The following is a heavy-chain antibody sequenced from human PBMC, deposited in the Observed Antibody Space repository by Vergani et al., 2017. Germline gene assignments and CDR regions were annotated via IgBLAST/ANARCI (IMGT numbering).Heavy chain of an antibody. CDR2: IYYSGNT. Sequence: QVQLQESGPGLVKPSETLSLTCTVSGGSISSYYWSWIRQPPGKGLEWIGYIYYSGNTNYNPSLKSRVTISVDTSKNQFSLKLSSVTAADTAVYYCARDRGLRYYAFDIWGQGTMVTVSS. CDR1: GGSISSYY. D-gene: IGHD4-17*01. J-gene: IGHJ3*02. CDR3: ARDRGLRYYAFDI. V-gene: IGHV4-59*01.